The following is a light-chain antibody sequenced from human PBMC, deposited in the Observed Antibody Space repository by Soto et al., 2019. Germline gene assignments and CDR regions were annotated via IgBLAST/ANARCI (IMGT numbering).Light chain of an antibody. CDR1: QSVSSTF. J-gene: IGKJ1*01. CDR2: GAS. Sequence: EIVLTQSPGSLSLSPGERATLSCRASQSVSSTFFAWYQQRPGQAPRLLMYGASSRATGIPERFSGSGSGRDFTLTISRLEPEDFAVYYCQQFDSSVTLGQGTKVEIK. V-gene: IGKV3-20*01. CDR3: QQFDSSVT.